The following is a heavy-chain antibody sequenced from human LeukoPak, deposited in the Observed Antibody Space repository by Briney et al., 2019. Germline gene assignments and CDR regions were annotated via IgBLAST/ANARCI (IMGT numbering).Heavy chain of an antibody. CDR1: GFTFSSYW. V-gene: IGHV3-74*01. Sequence: GGSLRLSCAASGFTFSSYWMNWVRQAPGKGPVWVSRIASDGSSTTYADSVKGRFSISRDNAKNTLYLQMNSLRVEDTAVYYCARGRPHGNDYWGQGTLVTVSS. J-gene: IGHJ4*02. CDR2: IASDGSST. D-gene: IGHD4-23*01. CDR3: ARGRPHGNDY.